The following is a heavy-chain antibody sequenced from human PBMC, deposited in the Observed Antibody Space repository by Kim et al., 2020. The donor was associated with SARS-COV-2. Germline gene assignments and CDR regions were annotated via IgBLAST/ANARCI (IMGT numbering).Heavy chain of an antibody. D-gene: IGHD6-13*01. CDR3: AADVAGYSSSWYNFDY. V-gene: IGHV1-58*01. CDR2: IVVGSGNT. CDR1: GFTFNNSA. Sequence: SVKVSCKASGFTFNNSAVQWVRQARGHRLEWIGWIVVGSGNTNSAQKFQERVTITRDMSTSTAYMELSSLRSEDTAVYYCAADVAGYSSSWYNFDYWGQ. J-gene: IGHJ4*02.